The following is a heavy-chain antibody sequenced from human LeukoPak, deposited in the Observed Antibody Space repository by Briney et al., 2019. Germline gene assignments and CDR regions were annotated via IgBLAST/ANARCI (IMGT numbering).Heavy chain of an antibody. CDR3: ARHSGWLRVFDN. Sequence: SETLSLTCTVSGGSISGYYWSWIRQPPGKGLEWIGYIYYSGSTNYNPSLKSRVTISVDTSENQFSLKLRSVTAADTAIYCARHSGWLRVFDNWGQGTLVTVSS. CDR1: GGSISGYY. J-gene: IGHJ4*02. V-gene: IGHV4-59*08. CDR2: IYYSGST. D-gene: IGHD6-19*01.